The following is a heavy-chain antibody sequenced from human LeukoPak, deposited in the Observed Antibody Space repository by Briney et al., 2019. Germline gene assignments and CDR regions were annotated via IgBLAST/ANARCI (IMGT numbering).Heavy chain of an antibody. V-gene: IGHV1-18*01. D-gene: IGHD3-22*01. CDR3: ARSVFWTYYYDSSGYGPPDY. CDR2: ISAYNGNT. CDR1: GYTFTSYG. Sequence: GASVKVSCKASGYTFTSYGISWVRQAPGQGLEWMGWISAYNGNTNYAQKLQGRVTMTTDTSTSTAYMELRSLRSDDTAVYYCARSVFWTYYYDSSGYGPPDYWGQGTLVTVSS. J-gene: IGHJ4*02.